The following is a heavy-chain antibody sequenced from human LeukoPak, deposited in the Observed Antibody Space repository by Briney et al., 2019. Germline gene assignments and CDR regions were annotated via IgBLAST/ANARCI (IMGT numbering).Heavy chain of an antibody. CDR3: ARDIVVVPAAITRAFDI. J-gene: IGHJ3*02. CDR1: GYTFTSYG. D-gene: IGHD2-2*02. CDR2: ISAYNGNT. Sequence: VASVKVSCKASGYTFTSYGTSWVRQAPGQGLEWMGWISAYNGNTNYAQKLQGRVTMTTDTSTSTAYMELRSLRSDDTAVYYCARDIVVVPAAITRAFDIWGQGTMVTVSS. V-gene: IGHV1-18*01.